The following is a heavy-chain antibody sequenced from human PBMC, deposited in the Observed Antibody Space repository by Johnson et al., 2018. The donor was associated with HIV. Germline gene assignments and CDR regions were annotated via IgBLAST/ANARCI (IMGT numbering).Heavy chain of an antibody. CDR2: ISSSGSTI. CDR1: GFTFSSYA. D-gene: IGHD6-19*01. J-gene: IGHJ3*02. Sequence: VKLVESGGGLVQPGGSLRLSCAASGFTFSSYAMSWVRQAPGKGLEWVSYISSSGSTIYYADSVKGRFTISRDNAKNSLYLQMNSLRTKDTAVYYCARDEGSAWTFDAFDIWGQGKMVAVSS. CDR3: ARDEGSAWTFDAFDI. V-gene: IGHV3-48*04.